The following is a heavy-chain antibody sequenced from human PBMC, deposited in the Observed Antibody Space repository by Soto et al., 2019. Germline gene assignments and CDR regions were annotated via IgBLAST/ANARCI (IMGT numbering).Heavy chain of an antibody. Sequence: GGSLRLSCAASGFTFSSYSMNWVRQAPGKGLEWVSSISSSSSYIYYADSVKGRFTISRDNAKNSLYLQMNSLRAEDTAVYYCASLRYFDWLGPDAFDIWGQGTMVTVSS. D-gene: IGHD3-9*01. V-gene: IGHV3-21*01. J-gene: IGHJ3*02. CDR1: GFTFSSYS. CDR3: ASLRYFDWLGPDAFDI. CDR2: ISSSSSYI.